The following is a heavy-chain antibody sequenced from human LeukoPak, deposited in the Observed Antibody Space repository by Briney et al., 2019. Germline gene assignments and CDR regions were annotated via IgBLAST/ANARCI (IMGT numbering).Heavy chain of an antibody. Sequence: PGGSLRLSCAASGFTFSSYAMSWVRQAPGKGPEWVSTISIDGGRTYYADSVKGRFTVSRDTSKNTLYLQMNSLRAEGTAVYYCARKGIGSSRYQNMDVWGKGTTVTVSS. CDR3: ARKGIGSSRYQNMDV. CDR2: ISIDGGRT. CDR1: GFTFSSYA. D-gene: IGHD6-25*01. V-gene: IGHV3-23*01. J-gene: IGHJ6*03.